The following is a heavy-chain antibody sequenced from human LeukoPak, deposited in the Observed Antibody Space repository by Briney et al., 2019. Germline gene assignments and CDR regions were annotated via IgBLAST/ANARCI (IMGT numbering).Heavy chain of an antibody. CDR2: INHSGST. CDR1: GGSFSGYY. J-gene: IGHJ6*02. D-gene: IGHD2-2*01. CDR3: ARARIVVVPAASNYYYYYGMDV. V-gene: IGHV4-34*01. Sequence: ASETLSLTCAVYGGSFSGYYWSWIRQPPGKGLEWIGEINHSGSTNYNPSLKSRVTISVDTSKNQFSLKLSSVTAADTAVYYCARARIVVVPAASNYYYYYGMDVWGQGTTVTVSS.